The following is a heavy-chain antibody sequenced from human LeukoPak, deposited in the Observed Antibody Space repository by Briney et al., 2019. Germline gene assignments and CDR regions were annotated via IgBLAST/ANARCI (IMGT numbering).Heavy chain of an antibody. CDR1: GGSISSYY. CDR3: ARGKGYNSFDY. V-gene: IGHV4-59*12. J-gene: IGHJ4*02. D-gene: IGHD5-24*01. Sequence: ASETLSLTCTVSGGSISSYYWSWIRRPPGKGLEWIGYIYYSGSTNYNPSLKSRVTISVDTSKNQFSLKLSSVTAADTAVYYCARGKGYNSFDYWGQGTLVTVSS. CDR2: IYYSGST.